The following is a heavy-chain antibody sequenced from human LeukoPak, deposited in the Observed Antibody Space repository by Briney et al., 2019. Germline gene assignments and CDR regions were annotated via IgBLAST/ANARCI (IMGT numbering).Heavy chain of an antibody. Sequence: GGSLRLSCAASGFTFSRDWMHWVRQVPGKGLVWVSRIDSDDGSTSYADSVRGRFTISRDNAKKTLYLQMNSLRAEDTAVYYCSLNLEWFPVGPYYYMDVWGKGTTVTVSS. J-gene: IGHJ6*03. D-gene: IGHD3-3*01. CDR3: SLNLEWFPVGPYYYMDV. CDR1: GFTFSRDW. CDR2: IDSDDGST. V-gene: IGHV3-74*01.